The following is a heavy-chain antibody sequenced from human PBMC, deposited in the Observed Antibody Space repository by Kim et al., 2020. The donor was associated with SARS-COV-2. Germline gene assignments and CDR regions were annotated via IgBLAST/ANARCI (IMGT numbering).Heavy chain of an antibody. CDR1: GFSFSDYV. V-gene: IGHV3-23*01. D-gene: IGHD6-13*01. CDR3: AKEAGETNSWCVPYDS. J-gene: IGHJ4*02. CDR2: ISHSGRST. Sequence: GGSLRLSCVASGFSFSDYVMTWVRQAPGKGLEWVSAISHSGRSTYYADSLKGRFTISRDNSKNTLFLQMNSLRAEDTAVYYCAKEAGETNSWCVPYDSWGQGTLVTVSS.